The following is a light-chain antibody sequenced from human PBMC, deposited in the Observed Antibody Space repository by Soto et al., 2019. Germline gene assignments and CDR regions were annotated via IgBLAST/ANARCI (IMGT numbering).Light chain of an antibody. V-gene: IGLV2-8*01. J-gene: IGLJ1*01. CDR3: TSYAGGNNV. Sequence: QSALTQPPSASGSPGQSVTISCTGTSSDVGGYNYVSWYQQHTGKVPKLMVYEVNKRPSGVPDRFSGSKSGNTASLTVSGLQADDEADYYCTSYAGGNNVFGTGTKVTVL. CDR2: EVN. CDR1: SSDVGGYNY.